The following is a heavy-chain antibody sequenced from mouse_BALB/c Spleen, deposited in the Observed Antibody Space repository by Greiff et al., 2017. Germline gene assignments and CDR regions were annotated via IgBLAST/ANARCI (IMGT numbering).Heavy chain of an antibody. CDR1: GFNIKDYY. V-gene: IGHV14-4*02. D-gene: IGHD2-14*01. J-gene: IGHJ4*01. Sequence: VQLKQSGAELVRSGASVKLSCTASGFNIKDYYMHWVKQRPEQGLEWIGWIDPENGDTEYAPKFQGKATMTADTSSNTAYLQLSSLTSEDTAVYYCNRYDEYYYAMDYWGQGTSVTVSS. CDR3: NRYDEYYYAMDY. CDR2: IDPENGDT.